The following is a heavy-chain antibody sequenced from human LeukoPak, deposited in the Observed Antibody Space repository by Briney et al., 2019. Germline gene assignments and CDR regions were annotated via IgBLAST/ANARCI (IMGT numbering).Heavy chain of an antibody. CDR3: ARDYYGSGSYYCYY. D-gene: IGHD3-10*01. CDR2: IIPIFGTA. CDR1: GGTFSSYA. J-gene: IGHJ4*02. V-gene: IGHV1-69*13. Sequence: GASVKVSCKASGGTFSSYAISWVRQAPGQGPEWMGGIIPIFGTANYAQKFQGRVTITADESTSTAYMELSSLRSEDTAVYYCARDYYGSGSYYCYYWGQGTLVTVSS.